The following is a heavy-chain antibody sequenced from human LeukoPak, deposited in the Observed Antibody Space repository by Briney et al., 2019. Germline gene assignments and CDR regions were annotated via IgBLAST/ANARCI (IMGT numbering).Heavy chain of an antibody. J-gene: IGHJ6*03. V-gene: IGHV1-18*01. D-gene: IGHD6-25*01. CDR3: AFSGYYLQGNYYYMDV. Sequence: ASVKVSCKASGYTFTSYGISWVRQAPGQGLEWIGWISGYNGNTNYAQNLQGRVTMTTDTSTSTVYMELRSLRSDDTAVYYCAFSGYYLQGNYYYMDVWGKGTTVTVSS. CDR1: GYTFTSYG. CDR2: ISGYNGNT.